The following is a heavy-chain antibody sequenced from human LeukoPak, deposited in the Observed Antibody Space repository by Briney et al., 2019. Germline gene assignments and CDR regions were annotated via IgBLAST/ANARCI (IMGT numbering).Heavy chain of an antibody. CDR3: ARFPYYYGSGSYFDFDY. CDR1: GGSFSGYY. V-gene: IGHV4-34*01. Sequence: SETLSLTCAVYGGSFSGYYWSWIRQPPGKGLEWIGEINHSGSTNYNPSLKSRVTISVDTSKNQFSLKLSSVTAADTAAYYCARFPYYYGSGSYFDFDYWGQGTLVTVSS. D-gene: IGHD3-10*01. J-gene: IGHJ4*02. CDR2: INHSGST.